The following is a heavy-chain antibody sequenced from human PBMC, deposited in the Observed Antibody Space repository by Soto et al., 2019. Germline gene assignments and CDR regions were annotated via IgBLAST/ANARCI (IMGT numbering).Heavy chain of an antibody. CDR1: GGSISTYY. Sequence: SETLSLTCTVSGGSISTYYWSWIRQPPGKGLEWIGFIYYTGSTNYNTSLKSRATLSLDTSKNQFSLKLSSVTAADTAVYYCAGGPGVARNYWGQGTLVTVSS. V-gene: IGHV4-59*12. CDR3: AGGPGVARNY. J-gene: IGHJ4*02. D-gene: IGHD5-12*01. CDR2: IYYTGST.